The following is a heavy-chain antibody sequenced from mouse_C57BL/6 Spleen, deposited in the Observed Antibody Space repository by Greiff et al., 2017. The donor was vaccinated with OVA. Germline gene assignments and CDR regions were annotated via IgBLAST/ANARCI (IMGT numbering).Heavy chain of an antibody. CDR1: GYAFSSSW. CDR3: ARYSNYDGGFAY. J-gene: IGHJ3*01. V-gene: IGHV1-82*01. D-gene: IGHD2-5*01. Sequence: VQLQESGPELVKPGASVKISCKASGYAFSSSWMNWVKQRPGKGLEWIGRIYPGEGDTNYNGKFKGKATLTADKSSSTAYMQLSSLTSEDSAVYFCARYSNYDGGFAYWGQGTLVTVSA. CDR2: IYPGEGDT.